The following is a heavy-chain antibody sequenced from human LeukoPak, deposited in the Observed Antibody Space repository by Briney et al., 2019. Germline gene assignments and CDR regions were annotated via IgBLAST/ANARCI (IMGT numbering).Heavy chain of an antibody. D-gene: IGHD4-23*01. CDR1: GYTFTGYY. Sequence: ASVKVSCKTSGYTFTGYYMHWVRQAPGQGLEWMGWSNPNSRDANYARKFQGRVTMTRDTSIDTAYLELSRLRSDDTAVYYCARANYGGPPGDYWGQGTLVTVSS. CDR3: ARANYGGPPGDY. J-gene: IGHJ4*02. CDR2: SNPNSRDA. V-gene: IGHV1-2*02.